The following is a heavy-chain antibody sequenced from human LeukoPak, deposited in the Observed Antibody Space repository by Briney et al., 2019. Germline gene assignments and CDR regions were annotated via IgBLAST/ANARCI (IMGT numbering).Heavy chain of an antibody. CDR1: GYSFTGYY. J-gene: IGHJ4*02. D-gene: IGHD5-12*01. CDR2: INPNSGGT. Sequence: ASVKVSCKASGYSFTGYYMHWVRQALGQGLEWMGWINPNSGGTNYAQKFQGRVTMTRDTSISTAYMELSRLRSDDTAVYYCARDPEQGYSGYDLFDYWGQGTLVTVSS. CDR3: ARDPEQGYSGYDLFDY. V-gene: IGHV1-2*02.